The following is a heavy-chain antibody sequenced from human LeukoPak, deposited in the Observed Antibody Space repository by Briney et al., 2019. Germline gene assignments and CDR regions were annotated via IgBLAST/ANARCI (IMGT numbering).Heavy chain of an antibody. Sequence: PSQTLSLTCTVSGGSISSSSYYWRWIRQPPGKGLEWIGSSYYSGSTYYNPSLKSRVTISVETSKNMSSLKLSSVTAADTPGYYCARPIPIRRYHNCYHYYMVVSGKGTPVTVSS. CDR1: GGSISSSSYY. J-gene: IGHJ6*03. V-gene: IGHV4-39*01. D-gene: IGHD2-21*01. CDR3: ARPIPIRRYHNCYHYYMVV. CDR2: SYYSGST.